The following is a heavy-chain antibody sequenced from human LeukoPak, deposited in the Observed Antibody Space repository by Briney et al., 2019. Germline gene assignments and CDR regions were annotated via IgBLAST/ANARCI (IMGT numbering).Heavy chain of an antibody. J-gene: IGHJ4*02. CDR2: IKEDGSDQ. V-gene: IGHV3-7*01. CDR1: GFSLSIDW. Sequence: GGSLRLSCAVSGFSLSIDWMSWFRQAPGKRLEWVANIKEDGSDQNYVDSVKGRFTISRDNAKNSLFLQINGLRAEDTAVYYCARGGSGWLSDYWGQGTLVTVSS. CDR3: ARGGSGWLSDY. D-gene: IGHD6-19*01.